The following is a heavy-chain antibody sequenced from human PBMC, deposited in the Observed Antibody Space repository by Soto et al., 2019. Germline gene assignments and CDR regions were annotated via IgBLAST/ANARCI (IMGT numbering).Heavy chain of an antibody. J-gene: IGHJ4*02. CDR3: ARDLRTGGNVVPAAMIYY. CDR2: ISSSSSTI. D-gene: IGHD2-2*01. Sequence: EVQLVESGGGLVQPGGSLRLSCAASGFTFSSYSMNWVRQAPGKGLEWVSYISSSSSTIYYADSVKGRFTISRDNAKNSLYLQMNSLRAEDTAVYYCARDLRTGGNVVPAAMIYYWGQGTLVTVSS. V-gene: IGHV3-48*01. CDR1: GFTFSSYS.